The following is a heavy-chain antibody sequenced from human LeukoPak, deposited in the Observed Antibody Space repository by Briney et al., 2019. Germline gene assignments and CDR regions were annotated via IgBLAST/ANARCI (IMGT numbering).Heavy chain of an antibody. V-gene: IGHV1-46*01. Sequence: ASVKLSCTASGYTFTSYYMHWVRQAPGQGLEWVGIINPSVGSTSYAQTFKGRVTMTRDTSTSTVYMELSSLRSEDTAVYYCARGPFSYYDSSGYSSGDYWGQGTLVTVSS. CDR2: INPSVGST. J-gene: IGHJ4*02. CDR3: ARGPFSYYDSSGYSSGDY. CDR1: GYTFTSYY. D-gene: IGHD3-22*01.